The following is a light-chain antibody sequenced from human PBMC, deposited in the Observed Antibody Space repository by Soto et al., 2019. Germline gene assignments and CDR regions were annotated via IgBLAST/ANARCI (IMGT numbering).Light chain of an antibody. CDR3: QTWGTGIHVV. J-gene: IGLJ2*01. V-gene: IGLV4-69*01. CDR1: SGHSSYA. CDR2: LNSDGSH. Sequence: QSVLTQSPSASASLAASVNLTCTLSSGHSSYAIAWHQQQPEKGPRYLMKLNSDGSHSKGDGIPDRFSGSSSGAERYLIISSLQSEDEADYYCQTWGTGIHVVFGGGTKLTVL.